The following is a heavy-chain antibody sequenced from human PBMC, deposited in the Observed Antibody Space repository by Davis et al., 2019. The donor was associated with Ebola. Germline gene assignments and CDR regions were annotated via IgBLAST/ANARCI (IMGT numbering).Heavy chain of an antibody. CDR2: IRSKAYGGTT. CDR3: TRGPNYYGSGSYYNADAFDI. CDR1: GITFSNYA. D-gene: IGHD3-10*01. J-gene: IGHJ3*02. V-gene: IGHV3-49*03. Sequence: GESLKISCAASGITFSNYAMSWFRQAPGKGLEWVGFIRSKAYGGTTEYAASVKGRFTISRHDSKSIAYLQMNSLKTEDTAVYYCTRGPNYYGSGSYYNADAFDIWGQGTMVTVSS.